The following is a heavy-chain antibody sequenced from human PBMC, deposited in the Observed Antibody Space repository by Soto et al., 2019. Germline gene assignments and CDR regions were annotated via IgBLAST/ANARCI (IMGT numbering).Heavy chain of an antibody. CDR1: GGSVSSGSYY. D-gene: IGHD3-3*01. V-gene: IGHV4-61*01. J-gene: IGHJ5*02. Sequence: QVQLQESGPGLVKPSETLSLTCTVSGGSVSSGSYYWSWIRQPPGQGLEWIGYIYYSGSTNYNPALKSRVTISVDTAKNQCSLKLSAVTAADTAVYYCARRFLEWLGAEWFDPWGQGTLVTVSS. CDR3: ARRFLEWLGAEWFDP. CDR2: IYYSGST.